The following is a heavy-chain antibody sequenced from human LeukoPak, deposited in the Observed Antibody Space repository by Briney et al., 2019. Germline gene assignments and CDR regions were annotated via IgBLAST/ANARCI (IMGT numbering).Heavy chain of an antibody. Sequence: SETLSLTCTVSGGSISSYYWSWIRQPPGKGLEWIGYIYYSGSTNYNSGSTNYNPSLKSRVTISVDASKNQFSLKVSSVTAADTASYYCARRTSSGLLYFDYWGQGTLVTVSS. CDR2: IYYSGSTNYNSGST. CDR3: ARRTSSGLLYFDY. D-gene: IGHD6-19*01. J-gene: IGHJ4*02. V-gene: IGHV4-59*08. CDR1: GGSISSYY.